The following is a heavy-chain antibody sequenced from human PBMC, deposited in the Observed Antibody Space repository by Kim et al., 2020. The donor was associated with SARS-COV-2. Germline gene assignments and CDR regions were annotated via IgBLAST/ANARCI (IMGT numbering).Heavy chain of an antibody. CDR2: SYDGNND. V-gene: IGHV3-30*18. J-gene: IGHJ4*02. Sequence: SYDGNNDNYVESVKGRFTVSRDNSKNIVYLQMKSLRVEDTAVYYCANFQNWGQGTLVTVSS. CDR3: ANFQN.